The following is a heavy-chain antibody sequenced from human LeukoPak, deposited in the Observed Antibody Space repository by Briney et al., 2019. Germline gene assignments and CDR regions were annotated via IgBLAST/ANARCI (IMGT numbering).Heavy chain of an antibody. J-gene: IGHJ6*03. Sequence: SETLSLTCTVSGGSISSYSWSWIRQPPGKGLEWIGSIFYSGSANYNPSLKSRVTISVDTSKNQFSLKLSSVTAADTAVYYCARSAGYQLLEGYYYYMDVWGKGTTVTVSS. D-gene: IGHD3-10*01. CDR1: GGSISSYS. CDR2: IFYSGSA. CDR3: ARSAGYQLLEGYYYYMDV. V-gene: IGHV4-59*01.